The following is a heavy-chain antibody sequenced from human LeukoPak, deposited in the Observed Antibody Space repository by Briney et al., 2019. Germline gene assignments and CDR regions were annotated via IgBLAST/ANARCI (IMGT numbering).Heavy chain of an antibody. J-gene: IGHJ5*02. D-gene: IGHD6-19*01. CDR2: ISAYNGNT. CDR3: ARDGAPHGGWSDNWFDP. CDR1: GFTFSSYG. V-gene: IGHV1-18*01. Sequence: PGGSLRLSCAASGFTFSSYGISWVRQAPGQGLEWMGWISAYNGNTNYAQKLQGRVTMTTDTSTSTAYMELRSLRSDDTAVYYCARDGAPHGGWSDNWFDPWGQGTLVTVSS.